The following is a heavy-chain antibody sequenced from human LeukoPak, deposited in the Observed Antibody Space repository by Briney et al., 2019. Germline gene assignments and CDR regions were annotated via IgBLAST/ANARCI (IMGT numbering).Heavy chain of an antibody. CDR2: ISYDGSNK. CDR3: VRDIWEGRSVATLSDY. D-gene: IGHD5-12*01. CDR1: GFTFSSYG. V-gene: IGHV3-30*03. Sequence: PGGSLRLSCAASGFTFSSYGMHWVHQAPGKGLEWVAVISYDGSNKYYADSVKGRFTISRDNAKNSLYLQMNSLRAEDTAVYYCVRDIWEGRSVATLSDYWGQGTLVTVSS. J-gene: IGHJ4*02.